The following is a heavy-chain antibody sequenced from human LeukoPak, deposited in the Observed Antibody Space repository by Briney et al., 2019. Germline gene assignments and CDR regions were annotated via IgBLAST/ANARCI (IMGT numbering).Heavy chain of an antibody. Sequence: SQTLSLTCPVSSGSISSGVYYWSWIRQHPGKGLEWIGYIYYSGSTYYNPSLKSRVTISVATSKNQFSLKLSSVTAADTAVYYCARGVRWLQLSYFDYWGQGTLVTVSS. CDR1: SGSISSGVYY. CDR2: IYYSGST. CDR3: ARGVRWLQLSYFDY. V-gene: IGHV4-31*03. D-gene: IGHD5-24*01. J-gene: IGHJ4*02.